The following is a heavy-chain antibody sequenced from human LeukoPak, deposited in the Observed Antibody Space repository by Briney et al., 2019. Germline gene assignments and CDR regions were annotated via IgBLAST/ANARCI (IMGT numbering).Heavy chain of an antibody. CDR1: GYTFTSYE. D-gene: IGHD3-3*01. J-gene: IGHJ6*02. Sequence: ASVKVSCKASGYTFTSYEINWVRQAPGQKVEWMGWMNPNSGNTGYAQKFQGGVTMTRNTSISTAYMELSSLRSEDTAVYYCARFCHYDFWSGWSLYPREYGMHVWGQGTTVTVSS. CDR2: MNPNSGNT. CDR3: ARFCHYDFWSGWSLYPREYGMHV. V-gene: IGHV1-8*01.